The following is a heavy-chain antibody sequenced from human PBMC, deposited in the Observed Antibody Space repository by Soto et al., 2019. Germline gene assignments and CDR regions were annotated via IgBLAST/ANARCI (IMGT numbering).Heavy chain of an antibody. D-gene: IGHD3-10*01. CDR3: ARHGVRGVIIYNWFDP. CDR1: GYSFTSYW. J-gene: IGHJ5*02. CDR2: IYPGDSDT. V-gene: IGHV5-51*01. Sequence: PGESLKISCKGSGYSFTSYWIGWVRQMPGKGLEWMGIIYPGDSDTRYSPSFQGQVTISADKSISTAYLQWSSLKASDTAMYYCARHGVRGVIIYNWFDPWGQGTLVTVSS.